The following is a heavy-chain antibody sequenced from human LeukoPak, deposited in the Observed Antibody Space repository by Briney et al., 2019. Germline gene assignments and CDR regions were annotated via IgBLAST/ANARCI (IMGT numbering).Heavy chain of an antibody. CDR3: AKCYYGGDCYSFDY. V-gene: IGHV3-23*01. CDR2: ISGSGGNT. Sequence: GGSLRLSCAVSGFTFSSYAMSWVRQAPGKGLEWVSAISGSGGNTYYADSVKGRFTISRDNSKNTLYLQMNSLRAEDTATYYCAKCYYGGDCYSFDYWGQGTLVTVSS. J-gene: IGHJ4*02. D-gene: IGHD2-21*02. CDR1: GFTFSSYA.